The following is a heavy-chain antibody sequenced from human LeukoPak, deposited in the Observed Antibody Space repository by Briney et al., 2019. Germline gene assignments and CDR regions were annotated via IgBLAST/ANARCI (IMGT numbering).Heavy chain of an antibody. V-gene: IGHV3-74*01. CDR1: GFTFSSYG. CDR2: INTDGSST. J-gene: IGHJ4*02. CDR3: ARLLRRSGYYADY. D-gene: IGHD3-3*01. Sequence: GGSLRLSCAASGFTFSSYGMHWVRQAPGKGLVWVSRINTDGSSTTYTDSVKGRFTVSRDNAKSVMFLQMNNVGAGDTASYYCARLLRRSGYYADYWGQGTPVTVSS.